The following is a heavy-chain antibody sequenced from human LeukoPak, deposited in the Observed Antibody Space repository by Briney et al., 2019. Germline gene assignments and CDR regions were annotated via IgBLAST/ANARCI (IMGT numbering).Heavy chain of an antibody. V-gene: IGHV4-59*08. CDR3: ARQDYGDYMGVDY. CDR1: GGSISSYY. CDR2: IYYSGST. Sequence: PSETLSLTCTVSGGSISSYYWSWIRQPPGKGLEWIGYIYYSGSTSYNPSLKSRVTISVDTSKNQFSLKLSSVTAADTAVHYCARQDYGDYMGVDYWGQGTPVTVSS. D-gene: IGHD4-17*01. J-gene: IGHJ4*02.